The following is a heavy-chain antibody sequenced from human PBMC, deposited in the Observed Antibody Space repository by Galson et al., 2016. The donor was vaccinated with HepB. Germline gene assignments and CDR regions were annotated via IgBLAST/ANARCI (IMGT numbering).Heavy chain of an antibody. CDR3: TKYDSYRLDV. J-gene: IGHJ6*02. D-gene: IGHD1-1*01. CDR2: INADGTST. Sequence: SLRLSCAASDFTFSGRWMHWVRQVPGKGLVWVSYINADGTSTTYADSVKGRFTISRDNAKNTVHLQMNSLRAEDTAIYYCTKYDSYRLDVWGQGTTVTVSS. CDR1: DFTFSGRW. V-gene: IGHV3-74*01.